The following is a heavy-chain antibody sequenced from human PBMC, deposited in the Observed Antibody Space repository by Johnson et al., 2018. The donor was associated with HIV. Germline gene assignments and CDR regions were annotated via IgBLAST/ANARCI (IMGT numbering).Heavy chain of an antibody. V-gene: IGHV3-52*01. CDR3: ARAHDAFDI. CDR2: IKCDGSEK. J-gene: IGHJ3*02. Sequence: VQLVESGGGLVQPGGSLRLSCAASGFTFSSSWMHWVCQAPEKGLEWVADIKCDGSEKYYVDSVKGRLTISRDNAKNSLYLQVNSLRAGDTAVYYCARAHDAFDIWGQGTMVTVSS. CDR1: GFTFSSSW.